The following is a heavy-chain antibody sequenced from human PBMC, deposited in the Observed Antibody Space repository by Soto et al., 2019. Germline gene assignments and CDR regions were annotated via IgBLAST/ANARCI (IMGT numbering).Heavy chain of an antibody. V-gene: IGHV3-48*03. CDR3: ARDQMDSTPYY. J-gene: IGHJ4*02. D-gene: IGHD4-4*01. Sequence: GSLRLSCSASGFTFSSYEMNWVRQAPGKGLEWVSYISSSGSTIYYADSVKGRFTISRDNAKNSLYLQMNSLRAEDTAVYYCARDQMDSTPYYWGQGTLVTVSS. CDR2: ISSSGSTI. CDR1: GFTFSSYE.